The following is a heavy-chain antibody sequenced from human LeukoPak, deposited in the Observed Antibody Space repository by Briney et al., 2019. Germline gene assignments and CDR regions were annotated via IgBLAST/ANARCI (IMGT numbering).Heavy chain of an antibody. CDR1: GFTISSYY. CDR2: IYYSGDT. J-gene: IGHJ3*01. CDR3: ARRGQQLPVDAFDV. V-gene: IGHV4-39*07. Sequence: GSLRLSCAASGFTISSYYMAWVRQAPGRELEWIGSIYYSGDTYYNPSVESRVTLSLDTSNNQFSLELTAVTAADTALYYCARRGQQLPVDAFDVWGQGTMVTVSS. D-gene: IGHD6-13*01.